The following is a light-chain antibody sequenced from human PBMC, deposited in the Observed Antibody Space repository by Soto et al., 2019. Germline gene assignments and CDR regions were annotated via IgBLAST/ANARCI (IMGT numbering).Light chain of an antibody. Sequence: IRMTQSPSSFSASTGDRVTITCRASQGISSYLAWYQQKPGKAPKLLIYAASTLQSGVPSRFSGSGSGTDFTLTISCLQSEDFATYYCQQYYSYPPFTFGPGTKVEIK. CDR3: QQYYSYPPFT. J-gene: IGKJ3*01. CDR1: QGISSY. V-gene: IGKV1-8*01. CDR2: AAS.